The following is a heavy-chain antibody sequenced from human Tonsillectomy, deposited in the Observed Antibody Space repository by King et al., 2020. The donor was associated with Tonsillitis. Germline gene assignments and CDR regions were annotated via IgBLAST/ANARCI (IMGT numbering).Heavy chain of an antibody. CDR1: GGSIRSYY. CDR3: AREDYCSSTSCYFSHDAFDI. CDR2: IYTSGTT. D-gene: IGHD2-2*01. Sequence: QLQESGPGLVKPSETLSLTCTVSGGSIRSYYWNWIRQPAGKGLEWIGRIYTSGTTIYNPSLKSRVTMSVETSKNQFSLNLSSVPAADTAVYYCAREDYCSSTSCYFSHDAFDIWGQGTMVTVSS. V-gene: IGHV4-4*07. J-gene: IGHJ3*02.